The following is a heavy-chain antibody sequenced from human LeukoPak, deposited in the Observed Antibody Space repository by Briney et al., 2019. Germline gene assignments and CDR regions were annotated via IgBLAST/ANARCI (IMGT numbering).Heavy chain of an antibody. D-gene: IGHD3-9*01. CDR1: GFTFTTYA. CDR3: AYSPYYDVFTGRYFDY. CDR2: ISGSAGTT. J-gene: IGHJ4*02. V-gene: IGHV3-23*01. Sequence: PGGCLRLSCAASGFTFTTYAMSWVRQVPGKGLEWVYGISGSAGTTYHADSVKGRLTISRDNSKNTLYLQMNSLSVKDTAVYYCAYSPYYDVFTGRYFDYGGQGTLVTVSS.